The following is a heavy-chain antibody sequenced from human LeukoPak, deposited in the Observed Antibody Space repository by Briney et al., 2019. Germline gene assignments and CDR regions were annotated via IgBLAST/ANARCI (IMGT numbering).Heavy chain of an antibody. Sequence: PGGSLRLSCAASGFTFSSYAMSWVRQAPGKGLEWVSAISGSGGSTYYADSVKGRFTISRDNSKNTLYLQMNSLRAEDTAVYYCARGSQLLHLLFDYWGQGTLVTVSS. CDR1: GFTFSSYA. V-gene: IGHV3-23*01. D-gene: IGHD2-2*02. J-gene: IGHJ4*02. CDR3: ARGSQLLHLLFDY. CDR2: ISGSGGST.